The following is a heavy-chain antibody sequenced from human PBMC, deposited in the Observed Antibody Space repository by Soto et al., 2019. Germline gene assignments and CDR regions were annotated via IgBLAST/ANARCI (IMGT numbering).Heavy chain of an antibody. D-gene: IGHD4-17*01. J-gene: IGHJ5*01. V-gene: IGHV3-23*01. Sequence: EVHLLESGGGLVQPGGSLRLSCTASGFTFSSYAMTWVRQAPGRGREGVSGITASGGRTFYADSVEGRFTISRDSSRSTLYLQMNSLRAEDTAVYYCAKDTRYADYVRWFDSWGQGTLVTVSS. CDR2: ITASGGRT. CDR3: AKDTRYADYVRWFDS. CDR1: GFTFSSYA.